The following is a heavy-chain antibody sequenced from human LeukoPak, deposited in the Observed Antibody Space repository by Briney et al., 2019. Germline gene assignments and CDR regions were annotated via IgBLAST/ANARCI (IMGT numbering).Heavy chain of an antibody. D-gene: IGHD3-10*01. CDR2: VSNNGGDT. CDR1: QFTFSSYA. V-gene: IGHV3-23*01. CDR3: AKRSGGYFFEY. Sequence: SVGSLTLSCAASQFTFSSYAMSWVRQAPGKGLEWVSTVSNNGGDTYYADSVQGRFTISRHNSKNTLFLQMNSLRDEDTAVYYCAKRSGGYFFEYWGQGTLVTVSS. J-gene: IGHJ4*02.